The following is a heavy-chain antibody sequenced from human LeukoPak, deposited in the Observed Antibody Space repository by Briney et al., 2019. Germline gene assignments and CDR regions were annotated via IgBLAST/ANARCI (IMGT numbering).Heavy chain of an antibody. CDR2: ISAHNVNT. V-gene: IGHV1-18*01. D-gene: IGHD6-19*01. J-gene: IGHJ6*03. CDR1: GYTFNSYG. Sequence: ASVKVSCKASGYTFNSYGISWVRQAPGQGLEWMGWISAHNVNTNYEEKVQGRVTMTTDTSTSTAYMELRSLRSDDTAVYYCARDKGTVATYYYYYMDVWGKGTTVTVSS. CDR3: ARDKGTVATYYYYYMDV.